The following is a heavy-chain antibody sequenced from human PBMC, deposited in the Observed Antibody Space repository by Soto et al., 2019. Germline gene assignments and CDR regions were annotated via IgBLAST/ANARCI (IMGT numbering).Heavy chain of an antibody. V-gene: IGHV4-39*01. CDR3: ATRRDGYKYFDY. J-gene: IGHJ4*02. Sequence: SETLSLTCTVSNYSISRSNYYWGWIRQPPGKGLEWIGSMYYSGSTYKNPSLKSRVTISVDTSKNQFSLELRYVTAADTAVYYCATRRDGYKYFDYWGRGTLVTVSS. CDR1: NYSISRSNYY. D-gene: IGHD5-18*01. CDR2: MYYSGST.